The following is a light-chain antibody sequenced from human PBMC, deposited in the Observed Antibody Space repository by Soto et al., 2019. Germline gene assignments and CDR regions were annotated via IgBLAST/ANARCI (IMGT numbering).Light chain of an antibody. CDR1: QTVSYR. CDR3: QQYETYPMYT. Sequence: DIQMTQSPSTLSASVGDRVTITCRASQTVSYRLAWYQQKPGTAPNLLVFDASNLQSGVPSRFSGSGSGTEFTLTISSLQPDDFATYYCQQYETYPMYTVGQGTKLENK. V-gene: IGKV1-5*01. J-gene: IGKJ2*01. CDR2: DAS.